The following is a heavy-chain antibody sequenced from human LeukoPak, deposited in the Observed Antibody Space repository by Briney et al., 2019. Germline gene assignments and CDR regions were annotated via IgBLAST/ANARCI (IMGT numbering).Heavy chain of an antibody. CDR3: ARSPGGNARTWLDY. Sequence: ASVKVSCKASGYTFTGYALHWVRQAPGQSLEWMGWTNGATGNTRFSQDFQGRLTITIDTSASTAFLDLSSLRSDDTAVYYCARSPGGNARTWLDYWGQGTLVTVSS. CDR1: GYTFTGYA. V-gene: IGHV1-3*01. D-gene: IGHD4-23*01. CDR2: TNGATGNT. J-gene: IGHJ4*02.